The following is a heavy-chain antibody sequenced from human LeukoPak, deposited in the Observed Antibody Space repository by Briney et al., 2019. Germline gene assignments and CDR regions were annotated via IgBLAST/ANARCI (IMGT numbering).Heavy chain of an antibody. CDR3: AKDQGGWYHYFDY. CDR1: GFTFSSYG. J-gene: IGHJ4*02. Sequence: PGGSLRLSCAASGFTFSSYGMHWVRQAPGKGLEWVAFIRYDGSNKYYADSVKGRFTISRDNSKNTLYLQMNSLRAEDTAVYYCAKDQGGWYHYFDYWGQGTLVTVSS. CDR2: IRYDGSNK. V-gene: IGHV3-30*02. D-gene: IGHD6-19*01.